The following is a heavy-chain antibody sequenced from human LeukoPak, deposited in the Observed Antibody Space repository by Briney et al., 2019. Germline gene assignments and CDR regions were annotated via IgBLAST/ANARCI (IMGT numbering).Heavy chain of an antibody. D-gene: IGHD1-1*01. CDR2: IHYSGST. CDR3: ARHQFLGTTPYYFDY. Sequence: PSETLSLTCAVYGGSFSGYYWSWLRQPPGKGLEWIGSIHYSGSTYYNPSLKSRVTISVDTSKNQFSLKLSSVTAADTAVFYCARHQFLGTTPYYFDYWGQGTLVPVSS. CDR1: GGSFSGYY. J-gene: IGHJ4*02. V-gene: IGHV4-34*01.